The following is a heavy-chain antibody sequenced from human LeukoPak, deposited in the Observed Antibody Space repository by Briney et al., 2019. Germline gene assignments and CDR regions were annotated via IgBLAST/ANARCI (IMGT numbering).Heavy chain of an antibody. D-gene: IGHD2-15*01. V-gene: IGHV4-39*07. CDR3: ARGPDCSGGICYSGFFDY. CDR1: GGSISSGSYY. J-gene: IGHJ4*02. Sequence: PSETLSLTCTVSGGSISSGSYYWGWIRQPPGKGLEWIGNIFHSGSTYYNPSLKSRVTMSVDTSKNQFSLKLSSVTAADTAVYYCARGPDCSGGICYSGFFDYWGQGTLVTVSS. CDR2: IFHSGST.